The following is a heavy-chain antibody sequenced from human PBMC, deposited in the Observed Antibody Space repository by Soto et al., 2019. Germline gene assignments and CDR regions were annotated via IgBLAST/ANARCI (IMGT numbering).Heavy chain of an antibody. Sequence: EVQLVESGGGLVKPGGSLRLSCAASGFTFSNAWMNWVRQAPGKGLEWVGRIKSKTDGGTTDYAAPVKGRFTISRDDSKNTLYLQMHSLKTEDTAVYYCTTGHPVGASHQWYFDLWGRGTLVTFSS. V-gene: IGHV3-15*07. CDR1: GFTFSNAW. D-gene: IGHD1-26*01. CDR3: TTGHPVGASHQWYFDL. J-gene: IGHJ2*01. CDR2: IKSKTDGGTT.